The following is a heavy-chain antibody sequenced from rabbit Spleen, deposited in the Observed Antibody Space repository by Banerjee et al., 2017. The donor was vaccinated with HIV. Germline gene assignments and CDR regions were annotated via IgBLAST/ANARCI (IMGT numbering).Heavy chain of an antibody. J-gene: IGHJ4*01. CDR1: GFSFSSNEY. CDR3: ARGSDWVSYFNL. Sequence: QSLEESGGDLVKPGASLTLTCTASGFSFSSNEYMCWVRQAPGKGLEWIGCIAAGGSGSTAYATWAKGRFTISKTSSTTVTLQMTSLTAADTATYFCARGSDWVSYFNLWGPGTLVTVS. CDR2: IAAGGSGST. D-gene: IGHD4-1*01. V-gene: IGHV1S40*01.